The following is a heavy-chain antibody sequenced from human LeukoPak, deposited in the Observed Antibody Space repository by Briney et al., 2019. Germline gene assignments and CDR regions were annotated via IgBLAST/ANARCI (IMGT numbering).Heavy chain of an antibody. CDR1: GYTFTNYG. V-gene: IGHV1-2*02. D-gene: IGHD3-22*01. J-gene: IGHJ4*02. CDR3: ASGDNYDRSGPYYFDY. CDR2: INPNSGGT. Sequence: ASVKVSCKASGYTFTNYGISWVRQAPGQGLEWMGWINPNSGGTNYAQKFQGRVTMTRDTSISTAYMELSRLRSDDTAVYYCASGDNYDRSGPYYFDYWGQGTLVTVSS.